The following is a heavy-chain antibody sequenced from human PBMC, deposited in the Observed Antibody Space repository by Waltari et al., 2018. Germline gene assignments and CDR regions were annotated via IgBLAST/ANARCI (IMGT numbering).Heavy chain of an antibody. D-gene: IGHD2-21*01. J-gene: IGHJ1*01. Sequence: QLHLVESGGGVVQPGKSLRLACAASGFNFRYPAFHWVRQAQGKGLEWVAFITYDGKAEYAGPVRGRFTLSRDNSNNTVTLEMNNLRPDDTALYHCAKIPDFWGQGTLVTVSS. V-gene: IGHV3-30-3*02. CDR3: AKIPDF. CDR1: GFNFRYPA. CDR2: ITYDGKA.